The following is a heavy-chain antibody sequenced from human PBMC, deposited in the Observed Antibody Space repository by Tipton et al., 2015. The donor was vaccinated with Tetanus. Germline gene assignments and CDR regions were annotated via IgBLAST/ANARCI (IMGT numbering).Heavy chain of an antibody. CDR2: IYCSGST. V-gene: IGHV4-31*03. J-gene: IGHJ4*02. CDR3: ARDQARGARGWNYFDY. Sequence: TLSLTCTVSGGSISSGGYYWSWIRQHPGKGLEWIGDIYCSGSTYYNPSLKSRVTISVDTSKNQFSLKLNSGTAADTAVYYCARDQARGARGWNYFDYWGQGTLVTVSS. CDR1: GGSISSGGYY. D-gene: IGHD1-26*01.